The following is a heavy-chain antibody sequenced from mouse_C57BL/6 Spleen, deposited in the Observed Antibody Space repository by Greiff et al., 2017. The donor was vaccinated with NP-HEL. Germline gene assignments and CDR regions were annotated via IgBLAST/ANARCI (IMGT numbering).Heavy chain of an antibody. CDR1: GYSITSGYY. CDR2: ISYDGSN. D-gene: IGHD3-1*01. V-gene: IGHV3-6*01. CDR3: ARDRGDYLDY. J-gene: IGHJ2*01. Sequence: EVQLQESGPGLVKPSQSLSLTCSVTGYSITSGYYWNWIRQFPGNKLEWMGYISYDGSNNYNPSLKNRISITRDTSKNQFFLKLNSVTTGDTATYYCARDRGDYLDYWGQGTTLTVSS.